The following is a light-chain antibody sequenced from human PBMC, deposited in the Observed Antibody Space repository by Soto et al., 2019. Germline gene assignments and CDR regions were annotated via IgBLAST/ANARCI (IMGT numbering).Light chain of an antibody. J-gene: IGKJ2*01. Sequence: EIVMTQSPATLSVSPGERATLSCRASQSVSINLAWYQQKPGQPPRLLIYGASTRATGIPARFSGSGSGTEFTLTISSLQSEDVSVYFCQHYNFWPHTFGQGTK. CDR2: GAS. CDR1: QSVSIN. CDR3: QHYNFWPHT. V-gene: IGKV3-15*01.